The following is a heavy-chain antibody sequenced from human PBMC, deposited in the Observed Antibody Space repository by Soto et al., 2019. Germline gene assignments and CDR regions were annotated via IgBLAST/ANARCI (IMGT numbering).Heavy chain of an antibody. CDR1: GGSISSYY. J-gene: IGHJ4*02. Sequence: PSETLSLTCTVSGGSISSYYWSWIRQPPGKGLEWIGYIYYSGSTNYNPSLKSRVTISVDTSKNQFSLKLSSVTAADTAVYYCARGNAGYYGDYGYFDYWGQGTLVTVSS. CDR3: ARGNAGYYGDYGYFDY. CDR2: IYYSGST. D-gene: IGHD4-17*01. V-gene: IGHV4-59*01.